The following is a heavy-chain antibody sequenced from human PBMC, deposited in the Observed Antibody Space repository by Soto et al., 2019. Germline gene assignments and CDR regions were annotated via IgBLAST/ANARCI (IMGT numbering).Heavy chain of an antibody. V-gene: IGHV1-69*12. CDR2: LVPMFGTA. CDR3: ARGRTYYHAFLDY. Sequence: QVQLVQSGAEVKKPGSSVKVSCKASEGTFTSSAISWVRQAPGQGLEWMGGLVPMFGTATFAQKFQGRVTITADELMSTAYMELTGLRSEDTAVYYCARGRTYYHAFLDYWGQGTQVTVSS. CDR1: EGTFTSSA. D-gene: IGHD3-10*01. J-gene: IGHJ4*02.